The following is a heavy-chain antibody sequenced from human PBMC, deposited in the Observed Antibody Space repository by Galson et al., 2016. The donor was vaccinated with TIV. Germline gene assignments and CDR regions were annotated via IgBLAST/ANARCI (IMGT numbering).Heavy chain of an antibody. D-gene: IGHD2/OR15-2a*01. CDR2: FDPEVAKT. V-gene: IGHV1-24*01. CDR3: ATVAWFPGLSLDT. CDR1: GNSLNELV. Sequence: VSGNSLNELVIHWVRQAPGKGLEWMGGFDPEVAKTVYAQKLQDRVTMAADTSTNTAYMELGSLRFEDTAVYYCATVAWFPGLSLDTWGQGTLVTVSS. J-gene: IGHJ5*02.